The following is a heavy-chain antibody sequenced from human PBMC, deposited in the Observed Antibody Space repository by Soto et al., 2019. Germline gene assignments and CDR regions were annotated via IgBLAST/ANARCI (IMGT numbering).Heavy chain of an antibody. CDR2: ISSNSAYI. J-gene: IGHJ5*02. CDR3: TRDASRDSSARGWFDP. CDR1: GFTFRSFT. D-gene: IGHD6-13*01. Sequence: GGSLRLSCAASGFTFRSFTMNWVRQAPGKGLEWVSTISSNSAYIYYTDALRGRFTISRDNAKNSLHLQMNSLRAEDTAVYYCTRDASRDSSARGWFDPWGLGTLVTVSS. V-gene: IGHV3-21*01.